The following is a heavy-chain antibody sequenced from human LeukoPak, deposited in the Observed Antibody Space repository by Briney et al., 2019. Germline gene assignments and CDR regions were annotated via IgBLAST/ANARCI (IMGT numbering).Heavy chain of an antibody. CDR2: IYYSGSA. Sequence: SQTLSLTCTVSGGSISSGDYYWSWIRQPPGQGLEWIGYIYYSGSAYYNPSLKSRVTISVDTSKNQFSLKLSSVTAADTAVYYCARVYYDFWSGNSNWFDPWGQGTLVTVSS. CDR1: GGSISSGDYY. D-gene: IGHD3-3*01. CDR3: ARVYYDFWSGNSNWFDP. V-gene: IGHV4-30-4*01. J-gene: IGHJ5*02.